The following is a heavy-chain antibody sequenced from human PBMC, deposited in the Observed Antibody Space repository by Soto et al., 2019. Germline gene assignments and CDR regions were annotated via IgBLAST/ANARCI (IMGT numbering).Heavy chain of an antibody. CDR1: GGSFSGYY. CDR2: INHSGST. CDR3: ARGGPGYYYYYMDV. Sequence: SETLSLTCAVYGGSFSGYYWSWVRQPPGKGLEWIGEINHSGSTNYNPSLKSRVTISVDTSKNQFSLKLSSVTAADTAVYYCARGGPGYYYYYMDVWGKGTTVTVSS. J-gene: IGHJ6*03. V-gene: IGHV4-34*01.